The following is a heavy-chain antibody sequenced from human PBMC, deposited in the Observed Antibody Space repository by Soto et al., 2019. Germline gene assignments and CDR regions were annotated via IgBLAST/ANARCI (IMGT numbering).Heavy chain of an antibody. J-gene: IGHJ4*02. V-gene: IGHV3-23*01. CDR2: ISGSGGST. CDR3: ARSSLKATVTPRFLRGFDY. D-gene: IGHD4-17*01. CDR1: GFTFSSYA. Sequence: GGSLRLSCAASGFTFSSYAMSWVRQAPGKGLEWVSAISGSGGSTYYADSVKGRFTISRDNSKNTLYLQMNSLRAEDTAVYYCARSSLKATVTPRFLRGFDYWGQGTLVTVSS.